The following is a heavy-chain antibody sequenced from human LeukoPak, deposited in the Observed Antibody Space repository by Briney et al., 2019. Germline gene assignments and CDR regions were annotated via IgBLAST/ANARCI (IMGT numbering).Heavy chain of an antibody. V-gene: IGHV3-7*05. CDR3: ARDPTNGYDLDY. D-gene: IGHD2-8*01. CDR1: GLTFSSYW. J-gene: IGHJ4*02. CDR2: IKQDGSEK. Sequence: PGGSLRLSCAASGLTFSSYWMSWVRQTPGKGLEWVANIKQDGSEKYYVDSVKGRFTISRDNAKNSLYLQMNSLRAEDTAVYYCARDPTNGYDLDYWGQGTLVTVSS.